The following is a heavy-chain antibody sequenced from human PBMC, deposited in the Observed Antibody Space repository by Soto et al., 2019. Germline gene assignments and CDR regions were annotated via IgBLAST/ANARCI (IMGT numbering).Heavy chain of an antibody. J-gene: IGHJ6*02. D-gene: IGHD5-12*01. Sequence: QVQLQESGPGLVKPSQTLSLTCSVSGGSISSGGYYWCWVRQHPGKGLEWIGYIDYSGSTNYNPSLKSRVSMSVDTSKNHFSLQLTSVTAADTAVYYCARRDCGYIHGPPHYYYGLDVWGQGTTVTVSS. V-gene: IGHV4-31*03. CDR1: GGSISSGGYY. CDR2: IDYSGST. CDR3: ARRDCGYIHGPPHYYYGLDV.